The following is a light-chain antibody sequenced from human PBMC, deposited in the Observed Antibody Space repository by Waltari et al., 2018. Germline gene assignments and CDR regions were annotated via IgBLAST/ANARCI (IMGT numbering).Light chain of an antibody. CDR1: TSDIDPYDS. CDR3: SSYATSNTVV. J-gene: IGLJ2*01. CDR2: DVS. Sequence: QPALTPPASVSGSPGPSLPISCTGPTSDIDPYDSVYWYQQHPGKAPKLIRYDVSGRPSGISNRFSGSKSDNTASLTISGLQDEDEADYYCSSYATSNTVVFGGGTKVTVL. V-gene: IGLV2-14*03.